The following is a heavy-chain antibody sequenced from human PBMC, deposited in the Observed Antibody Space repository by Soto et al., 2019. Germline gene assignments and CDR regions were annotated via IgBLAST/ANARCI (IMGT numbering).Heavy chain of an antibody. J-gene: IGHJ4*02. CDR2: LSYDGSNR. CDR3: ARDREGYSSRWYLAY. Sequence: QVHLVESGGGVVQPERSLRLSCVASGFAFSSFAMHWVRQAPGKGLEWVAVLSYDGSNRFYTDSVKGRFTTSRDNSRNSMYLKMNSLSLDDTAMYYCARDREGYSSRWYLAYWGQGTPVTVSS. D-gene: IGHD6-19*01. CDR1: GFAFSSFA. V-gene: IGHV3-30-3*01.